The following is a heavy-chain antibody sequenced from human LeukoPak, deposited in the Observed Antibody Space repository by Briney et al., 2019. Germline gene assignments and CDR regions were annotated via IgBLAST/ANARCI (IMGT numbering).Heavy chain of an antibody. CDR1: GFTFRNYG. CDR2: IWSAENNK. D-gene: IGHD3-22*01. J-gene: IGHJ4*02. Sequence: GGSLRLSCAASGFTFRNYGMHWVRQAPGKGLEWVAVIWSAENNKYYADSVQGRFTISKDNSKNTVFLQMNSLRAEDTAVYYCAKDDDVSSRYSRFENWGQGTLVTVSS. CDR3: AKDDDVSSRYSRFEN. V-gene: IGHV3-33*06.